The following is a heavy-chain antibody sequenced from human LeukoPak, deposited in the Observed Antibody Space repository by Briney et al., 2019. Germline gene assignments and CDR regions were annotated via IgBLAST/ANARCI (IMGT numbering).Heavy chain of an antibody. CDR1: GGSFSGYY. V-gene: IGHV4-34*01. Sequence: PSETLSLTCAVYGGSFSGYYWSWIRQPPGKGLDWIGEINHSGSTNYNPSLKSRVTISVDTSKNQFSLKLSSVAAADTAVYYCARERRDYYDREIDYWGQGTLVTVSS. J-gene: IGHJ4*02. CDR3: ARERRDYYDREIDY. D-gene: IGHD3-22*01. CDR2: INHSGST.